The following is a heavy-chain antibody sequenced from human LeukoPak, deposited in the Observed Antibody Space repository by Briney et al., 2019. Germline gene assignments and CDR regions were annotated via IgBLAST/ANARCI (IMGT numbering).Heavy chain of an antibody. CDR1: GGSFSGYY. J-gene: IGHJ4*02. D-gene: IGHD3-10*01. CDR2: IYYSGST. Sequence: SETLSLTCAVYGGSFSGYYWRWIRQPPGKGLEWIGYIYYSGSTTYNPSLNSRVTISVDTSKNKFSLKLSSVTAADTAVYYCARVPISTSARGYFDYWGQGTLVTVSS. CDR3: ARVPISTSARGYFDY. V-gene: IGHV4-59*01.